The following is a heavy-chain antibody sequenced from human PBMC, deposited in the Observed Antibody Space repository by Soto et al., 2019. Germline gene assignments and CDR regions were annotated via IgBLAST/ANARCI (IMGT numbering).Heavy chain of an antibody. V-gene: IGHV3-7*01. CDR2: IKHDGSEK. D-gene: IGHD3-3*01. Sequence: EVQLVESGGGLVQPGGSLRLSCAASGFTFNAYWMSWVRQAPGKGLEWVANIKHDGSEKYYVDSVKGRFTISRDNAKNSLYLQMNSLRAEDTAVYYCARAPTYYDFWSGYKYFQHWGQGTLVTVSS. CDR1: GFTFNAYW. CDR3: ARAPTYYDFWSGYKYFQH. J-gene: IGHJ1*01.